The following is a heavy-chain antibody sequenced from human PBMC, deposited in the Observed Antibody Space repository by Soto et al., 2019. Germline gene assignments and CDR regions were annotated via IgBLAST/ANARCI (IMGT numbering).Heavy chain of an antibody. V-gene: IGHV1-2*04. CDR3: ARGLLSIAAAGNLFVDYYGMDV. CDR1: GYTFTGYY. Sequence: ASVKISCKASGYTFTGYYMHWVRQAPEQGLEWMGWINPNSGGTNYAQKFQGWVTMTRDTSISTAYMELSRLRSDDTAVYYCARGLLSIAAAGNLFVDYYGMDVWGQGTTVTVSS. CDR2: INPNSGGT. J-gene: IGHJ6*02. D-gene: IGHD6-13*01.